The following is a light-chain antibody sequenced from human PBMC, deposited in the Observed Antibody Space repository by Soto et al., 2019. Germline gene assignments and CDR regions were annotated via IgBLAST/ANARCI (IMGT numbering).Light chain of an antibody. CDR1: RSDIGAYNF. CDR2: DVN. Sequence: QSVLTQPASVSGSPGQSITISCTGTRSDIGAYNFVSWYQQHPGEVPKLILYDVNVRPSGVSNRFSGSKSGNTTSLTISGLQAEDEADYYCCSYAGSYVFGTGTKVTVL. V-gene: IGLV2-14*03. J-gene: IGLJ1*01. CDR3: CSYAGSYV.